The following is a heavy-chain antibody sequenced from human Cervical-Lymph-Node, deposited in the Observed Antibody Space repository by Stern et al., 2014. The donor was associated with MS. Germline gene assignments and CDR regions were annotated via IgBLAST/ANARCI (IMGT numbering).Heavy chain of an antibody. V-gene: IGHV3-30*18. CDR2: ISSDGNNQ. CDR1: GFTFSTYA. CDR3: AKERGNRGALDY. J-gene: IGHJ4*02. Sequence: QVQLVQSGGGVVQPGRSLRLSCAASGFTFSTYAIHWVRQAPGKGLEWLGVISSDGNNQYYLDSVKGRFPISRDNPKNTLYLQMNSLRSEDPAVYYCAKERGNRGALDYWGQGTLVTVSS. D-gene: IGHD1-14*01.